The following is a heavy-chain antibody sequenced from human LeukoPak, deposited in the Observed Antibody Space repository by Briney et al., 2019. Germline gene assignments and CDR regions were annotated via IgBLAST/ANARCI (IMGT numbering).Heavy chain of an antibody. D-gene: IGHD3-22*01. CDR3: ARGGDSSGYYREY. Sequence: SETLSLTCTVSGGSINSYYWSWIRQPAGKGLEWIGRIYTSGSTNYNPSLKSRVTMSVDTSKNQFSLKLSSVTAADTAVYYCARGGDSSGYYREYWGQGTLVTVSS. V-gene: IGHV4-4*07. CDR2: IYTSGST. J-gene: IGHJ4*02. CDR1: GGSINSYY.